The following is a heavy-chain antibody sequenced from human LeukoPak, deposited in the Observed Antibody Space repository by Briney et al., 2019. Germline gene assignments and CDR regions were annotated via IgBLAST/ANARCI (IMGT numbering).Heavy chain of an antibody. V-gene: IGHV3-23*01. CDR2: ISGSGGST. CDR1: GFTFSSYA. J-gene: IGHJ4*02. CDR3: TTLWFGEFMAPY. D-gene: IGHD3-10*01. Sequence: GGSLRLSCAASGFTFSSYAMSWVRQAPGKGLEWVSAISGSGGSTYYADSVKGRFTISRDNSKNTLYLQMNSLKTEDTAVYYCTTLWFGEFMAPYWGQGTLVTVSS.